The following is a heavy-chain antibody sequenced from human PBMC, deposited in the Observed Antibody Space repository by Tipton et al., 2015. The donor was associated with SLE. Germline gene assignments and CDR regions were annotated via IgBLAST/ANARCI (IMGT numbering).Heavy chain of an antibody. CDR2: IYYSGST. CDR3: ARSSSGDCYWCY. V-gene: IGHV4-30-4*01. Sequence: LRLSCTVSGGSISSGDYYWSWIRQPPGKGLEWIGYIYYSGSTYYNPSLKSRVTISVDTSKNQFSLKLSSVTAADTAVYYCARSSSGDCYWCYWGQGTLVSVSS. D-gene: IGHD2-21*02. CDR1: GGSISSGDYY. J-gene: IGHJ4*02.